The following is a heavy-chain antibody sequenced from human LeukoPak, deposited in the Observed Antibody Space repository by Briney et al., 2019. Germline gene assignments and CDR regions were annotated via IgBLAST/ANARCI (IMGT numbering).Heavy chain of an antibody. J-gene: IGHJ6*02. CDR1: GGSFSGYY. V-gene: IGHV4-34*01. CDR2: INHSGST. D-gene: IGHD1-26*01. Sequence: PSETLSLTCAVYGGSFSGYYWSWIRQPPGKGLEWIGEINHSGSTNYNPSLKSRVTISVDTSKNQLSLKLGSVTATDTAVYYCARTSLVGATSPPYYYYYGMDVWGQGTTVTVSS. CDR3: ARTSLVGATSPPYYYYYGMDV.